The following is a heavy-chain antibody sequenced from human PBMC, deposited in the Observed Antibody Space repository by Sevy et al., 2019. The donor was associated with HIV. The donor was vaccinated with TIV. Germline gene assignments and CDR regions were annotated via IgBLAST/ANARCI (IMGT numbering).Heavy chain of an antibody. CDR3: VKDNGRHSSGTCSPNWFES. CDR1: GFIFGNYA. Sequence: GGSLRLSCAASGFIFGNYAMHWVRQAPGKGLDWVSGISWNGDSTPYANSMRGRFTVPRDNARNSIYRQMNNLRPEETAFYYCVKDNGRHSSGTCSPNWFESWGQGALVTVSS. CDR2: ISWNGDST. D-gene: IGHD1-7*01. J-gene: IGHJ5*01. V-gene: IGHV3-9*01.